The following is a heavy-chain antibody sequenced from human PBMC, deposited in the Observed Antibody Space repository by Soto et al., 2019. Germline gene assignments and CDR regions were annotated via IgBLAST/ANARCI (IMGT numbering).Heavy chain of an antibody. CDR3: AKENGVLTGHYIGAFWDY. V-gene: IGHV3-23*01. CDR2: ISGSGGST. Sequence: GGSLRLSCAASGFIFNNYAMSWVRQSPGKGLEWVSSISGSGGSTYYADSVKGRFTISRDNSKNTLYLQMNSVRVEDTAVYYCAKENGVLTGHYIGAFWDYWGQGILVTVSS. J-gene: IGHJ4*02. D-gene: IGHD3-9*01. CDR1: GFIFNNYA.